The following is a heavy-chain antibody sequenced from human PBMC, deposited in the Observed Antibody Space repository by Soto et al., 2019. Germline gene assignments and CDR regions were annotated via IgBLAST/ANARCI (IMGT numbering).Heavy chain of an antibody. J-gene: IGHJ5*02. V-gene: IGHV3-30-3*01. D-gene: IGHD3-3*01. CDR1: GFIFSSYA. Sequence: QVQLVESGGGVVQPGRSLRLSCAASGFIFSSYAMHWVRQAPGKGLEWVAVISYDGSSKYYADSVKGRFTISRDNSKXXXXXXXXXXXXXXXXXXXCXXXXXXXXLSVFDPWGQGTLVTVSS. CDR3: XXXXXXXXLSVFDP. CDR2: ISYDGSSK.